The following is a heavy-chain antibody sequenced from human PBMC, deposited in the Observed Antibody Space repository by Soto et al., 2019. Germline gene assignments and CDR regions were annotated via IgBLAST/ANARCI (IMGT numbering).Heavy chain of an antibody. J-gene: IGHJ6*03. CDR3: ARARRGYCSSTSCYVHYYYYMDV. CDR1: GYTFTSYD. V-gene: IGHV1-8*01. Sequence: ASVKVSCKASGYTFTSYDINWVRQATGQGLEWMGWMNPNSGNTGYAQKFQGRVTMTRNTSISTAYMELSSLRSEDTAVYYCARARRGYCSSTSCYVHYYYYMDVWGKGTTVTVSS. D-gene: IGHD2-2*01. CDR2: MNPNSGNT.